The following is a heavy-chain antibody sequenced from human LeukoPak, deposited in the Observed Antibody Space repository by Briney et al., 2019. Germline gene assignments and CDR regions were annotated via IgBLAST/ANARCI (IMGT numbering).Heavy chain of an antibody. V-gene: IGHV4-38-2*02. Sequence: SETLSLTCTVSGYSISSGYYWGWIRQTPGKGLEWIGYIYHSGSTYYNPSLKSRVTTSVDTSKNQFSLKLSSVSAADTAVYYCAREQLWSSYHFDYWGQGTLVTVSS. D-gene: IGHD5-18*01. CDR1: GYSISSGYY. CDR3: AREQLWSSYHFDY. CDR2: IYHSGST. J-gene: IGHJ4*02.